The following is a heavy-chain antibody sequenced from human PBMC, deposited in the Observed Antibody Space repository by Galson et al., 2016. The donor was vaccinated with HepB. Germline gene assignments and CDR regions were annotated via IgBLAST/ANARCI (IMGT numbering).Heavy chain of an antibody. CDR1: GFTLTHYG. CDR3: AREIPHMVHGGLDY. D-gene: IGHD2-2*02. J-gene: IGHJ4*02. CDR2: IWYDGSYK. Sequence: LRLSCATSGFTLTHYGMLWVRQAPGKGLEWVAVIWYDGSYKYYADSVEGRFTISRDIPENTVYLQMNSLRGEDTAVYYCAREIPHMVHGGLDYWGQGTLVTVSS. V-gene: IGHV3-33*01.